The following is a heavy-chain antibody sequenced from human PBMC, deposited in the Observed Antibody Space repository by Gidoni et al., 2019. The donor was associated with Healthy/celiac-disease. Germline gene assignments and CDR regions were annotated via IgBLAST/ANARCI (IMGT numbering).Heavy chain of an antibody. D-gene: IGHD3-3*01. Sequence: EVQLVESGGGLVKPGGSLRLSCAASGFTFSSYSMNWVRQAPGKGLEWVSSISSSSSYIYYADSVKGRFTISRDNAKNSLYLQMNSLRAEDTAVYYCARDWGNDFWRIPEKDYWGQGTPVTVSS. CDR1: GFTFSSYS. CDR3: ARDWGNDFWRIPEKDY. V-gene: IGHV3-21*01. CDR2: ISSSSSYI. J-gene: IGHJ4*02.